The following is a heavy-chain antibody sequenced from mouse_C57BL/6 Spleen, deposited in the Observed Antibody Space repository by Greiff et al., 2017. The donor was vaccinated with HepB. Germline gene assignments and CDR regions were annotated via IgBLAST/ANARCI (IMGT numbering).Heavy chain of an antibody. D-gene: IGHD4-1*01. J-gene: IGHJ1*03. CDR3: AREQTGKYFDV. Sequence: QVHVKQSGAELVKPGASVKISCKASGYAFSSYWMNWVKQRPGKGLEWIGQIYPGDGDTNYNGKFKGKATLTADKSSSTAYMQLSSLTSEDSAVYFCAREQTGKYFDVWGTGTTVTVSS. CDR1: GYAFSSYW. V-gene: IGHV1-80*01. CDR2: IYPGDGDT.